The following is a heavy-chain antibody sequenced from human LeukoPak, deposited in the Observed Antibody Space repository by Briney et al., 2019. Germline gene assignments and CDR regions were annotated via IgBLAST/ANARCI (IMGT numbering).Heavy chain of an antibody. CDR2: IIPIFGTA. CDR1: GGTFSSYD. Sequence: SVKVSCKASGGTFSSYDISWVRQAPGQGLEWMGGIIPIFGTANYAQKFQGRVTITADESTSTAYMELSSLRSEDTAVYYCARFPWYYDSSGYSTYYYYYGMDVWGQGTTVTVSS. J-gene: IGHJ6*02. CDR3: ARFPWYYDSSGYSTYYYYYGMDV. D-gene: IGHD3-22*01. V-gene: IGHV1-69*01.